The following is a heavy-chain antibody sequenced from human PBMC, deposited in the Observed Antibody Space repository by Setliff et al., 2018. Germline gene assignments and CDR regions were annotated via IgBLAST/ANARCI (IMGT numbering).Heavy chain of an antibody. V-gene: IGHV1-69*06. CDR3: ARGWGVITIFGMDYYMDV. CDR1: GGTFSSYA. CDR2: IIPIFGTA. J-gene: IGHJ6*03. D-gene: IGHD3-3*01. Sequence: SVKVSCKASGGTFSSYAISWVRQAPGQGLEWMGKIIPIFGTANYAQKFQGRVTIIADKSTCTAYMELSSLRSEDTAVYYCARGWGVITIFGMDYYMDVWGKGTTVTVS.